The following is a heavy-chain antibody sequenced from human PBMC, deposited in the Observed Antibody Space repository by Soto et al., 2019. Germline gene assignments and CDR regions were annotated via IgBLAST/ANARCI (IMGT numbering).Heavy chain of an antibody. CDR2: IWYDGSNK. D-gene: IGHD6-13*01. CDR1: KFTFSSYG. CDR3: ARGVQQLAIALDY. V-gene: IGHV3-33*01. Sequence: GGSLRLSCAASKFTFSSYGMHLVRRAPGKGLEWAAVIWYDGSNKYYADSVKGRFTISRDNSKNTLYLQMNSLRADDTAVYYCARGVQQLAIALDYWGQGTLVTVSS. J-gene: IGHJ4*02.